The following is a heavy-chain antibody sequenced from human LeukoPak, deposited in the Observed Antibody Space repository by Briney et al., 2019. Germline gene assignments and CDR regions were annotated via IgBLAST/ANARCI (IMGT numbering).Heavy chain of an antibody. V-gene: IGHV1-69*04. D-gene: IGHD6-19*01. J-gene: IGHJ4*02. CDR2: IIPILGIA. CDR3: AKDGSSGWFVY. Sequence: SVKVSCKASGGTFSSYAISWVRQAPGQGLEWMGRIIPILGIANYAQKFQGRVTITADKSTSTAYMELSSLRSEDTAVYYCAKDGSSGWFVYWGQGTLVTVSS. CDR1: GGTFSSYA.